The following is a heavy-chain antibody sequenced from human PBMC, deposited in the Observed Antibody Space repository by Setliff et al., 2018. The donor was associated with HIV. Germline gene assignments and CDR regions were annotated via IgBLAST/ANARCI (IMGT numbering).Heavy chain of an antibody. D-gene: IGHD3-3*01. CDR3: ARRLQFLEFLHGVGGLDV. Sequence: SETLSLTCGVSGYSISSGYYWGWIRQPSGKGLEWIGSIYHSGTTYYNPSLKSRVTISVDTSKNQFSLKLSSATAADTAVYYCARRLQFLEFLHGVGGLDVWGQGTTVTVSS. CDR2: IYHSGTT. CDR1: GYSISSGYY. J-gene: IGHJ6*02. V-gene: IGHV4-38-2*01.